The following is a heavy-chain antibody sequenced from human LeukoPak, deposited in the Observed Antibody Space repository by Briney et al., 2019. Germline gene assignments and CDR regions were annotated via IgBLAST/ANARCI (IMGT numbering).Heavy chain of an antibody. CDR3: ARLDRAFDI. CDR2: IYTSGST. D-gene: IGHD3-22*01. V-gene: IGHV4-4*09. CDR1: GGSISSYY. J-gene: IGHJ3*02. Sequence: SETLSLTCTVSGGSISSYYWSWIRQPPGKGLEWIGYIYTSGSTNHNPSLKSRVTISVDTSKNQFSLKLSSVTAADTAVYYCARLDRAFDIWGQGTMVTVSS.